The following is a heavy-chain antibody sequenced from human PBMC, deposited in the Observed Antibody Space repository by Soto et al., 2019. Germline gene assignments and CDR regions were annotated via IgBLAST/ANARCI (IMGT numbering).Heavy chain of an antibody. CDR1: GFTFSSYA. Sequence: GGSLRLSCAASGFTFSSYAMSWVRQAPGKGLEWVSAISGSGGSTYYADSVKGRFTISRDNSKNTLYLQMNSLRAEDTAVYYCAQYCGGDCYSPFIDYWGQGTLVTVSS. D-gene: IGHD2-21*02. V-gene: IGHV3-23*01. J-gene: IGHJ4*02. CDR3: AQYCGGDCYSPFIDY. CDR2: ISGSGGST.